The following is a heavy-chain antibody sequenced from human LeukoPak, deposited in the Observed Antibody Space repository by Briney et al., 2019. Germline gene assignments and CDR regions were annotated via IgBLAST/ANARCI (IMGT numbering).Heavy chain of an antibody. Sequence: PSETLSLTCTVSGGSISSYYWSWIRQPAGKGLEWIGRIYTSGSTNYNPSLKSRVTMSVDTSKNQFSLKLSSVTAADTAVYYCARERASYVWGSMNYYYYMDVWGKGTTVTISS. CDR1: GGSISSYY. J-gene: IGHJ6*03. V-gene: IGHV4-4*07. D-gene: IGHD3-16*01. CDR2: IYTSGST. CDR3: ARERASYVWGSMNYYYYMDV.